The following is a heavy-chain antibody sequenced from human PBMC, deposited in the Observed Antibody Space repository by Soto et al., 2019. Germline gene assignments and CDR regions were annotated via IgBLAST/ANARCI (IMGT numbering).Heavy chain of an antibody. V-gene: IGHV3-30*18. D-gene: IGHD3-22*01. CDR2: LLYDGSNK. CDR3: AKDLNNDCSGSDH. CDR1: GFTFSSYG. J-gene: IGHJ4*02. Sequence: QVQLVESGGGVVQPGRSLRLSCAASGFTFSSYGMHWVRQAPGKGLERVAVLLYDGSNKDYADSVKGRFTISRDNSKNTLYLQMNSLRAEDTAVYYCAKDLNNDCSGSDHWGQGTLVTVSS.